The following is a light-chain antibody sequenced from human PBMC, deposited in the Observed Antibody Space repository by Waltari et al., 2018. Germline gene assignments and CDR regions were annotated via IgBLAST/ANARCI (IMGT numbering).Light chain of an antibody. V-gene: IGLV2-23*01. CDR3: CAHAGSGIWV. CDR2: EDT. CDR1: SSDVGSYNL. Sequence: QSALTQPASVSGSPGQSITLSCTGTSSDVGSYNLVSWYQQHPGKVPQLIIYEDTKRPSCVSDRFAGSKPGTTASLTISGLQAEDEADYHCCAHAGSGIWVFGGGTKLTVL. J-gene: IGLJ3*02.